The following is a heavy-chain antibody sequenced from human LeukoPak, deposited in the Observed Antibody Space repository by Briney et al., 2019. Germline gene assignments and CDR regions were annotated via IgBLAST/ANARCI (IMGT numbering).Heavy chain of an antibody. D-gene: IGHD2-15*01. V-gene: IGHV3-11*01. Sequence: GGSLRLSCAASGFTFSDYYMSWIRQAPGKGLEGGSYISGCSSTIYYADSLKGRFTVSRDNAKNSLYLLMNSLRAEDTAVYYCARRGSGRHFDFWGQGTLVSVSS. CDR1: GFTFSDYY. CDR2: ISGCSSTI. CDR3: ARRGSGRHFDF. J-gene: IGHJ4*02.